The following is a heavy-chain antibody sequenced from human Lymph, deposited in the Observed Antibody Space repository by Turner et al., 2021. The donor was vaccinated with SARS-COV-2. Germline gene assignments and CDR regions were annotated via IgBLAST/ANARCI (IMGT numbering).Heavy chain of an antibody. CDR3: ARDVERYNDFWSGYSGGYGLDV. Sequence: QVQLVQSGAEVKKPGASVKVACKASGYTLTCYYMHWVRQAPGQGLGWMGWINPNSGGTNYPQKFQGRVTMTRDTSISTAYMELSRLRSDDTAVYYCARDVERYNDFWSGYSGGYGLDVWGQGTTVTVSS. V-gene: IGHV1-2*02. CDR2: INPNSGGT. CDR1: GYTLTCYY. J-gene: IGHJ6*02. D-gene: IGHD3-3*01.